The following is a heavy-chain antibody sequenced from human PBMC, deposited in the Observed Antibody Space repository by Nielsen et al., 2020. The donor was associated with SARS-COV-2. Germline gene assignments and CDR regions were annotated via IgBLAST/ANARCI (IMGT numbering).Heavy chain of an antibody. J-gene: IGHJ6*02. CDR2: IYYSGST. CDR3: ARGEYSYGYYYYGMDV. V-gene: IGHV4-30-4*02. Sequence: SETLSLTCTVSGGSISSGDYYWSWIRQPPGKGLEWIGYIYYSGSTYYNPSLKSRVTISVDTSKNQFSLKLSSVTAADTAVYYCARGEYSYGYYYYGMDVWGQGTTVTVSS. CDR1: GGSISSGDYY. D-gene: IGHD5-18*01.